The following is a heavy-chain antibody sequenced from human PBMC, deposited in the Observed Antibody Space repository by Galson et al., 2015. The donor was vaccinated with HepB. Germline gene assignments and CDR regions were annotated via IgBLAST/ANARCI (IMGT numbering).Heavy chain of an antibody. J-gene: IGHJ6*02. CDR3: AKDLRGDYYDSSGYYVILGMDV. D-gene: IGHD3-22*01. CDR2: TSYDGSKK. CDR1: GFTFSSYG. V-gene: IGHV3-30*18. Sequence: SLRLSCAASGFTFSSYGMHWVRQAPGKGLEWVAVTSYDGSKKYYADSVKGRFTISRDNSKNTLYLQMNSLRAEDTAVYYCAKDLRGDYYDSSGYYVILGMDVWGQGTTVTVSS.